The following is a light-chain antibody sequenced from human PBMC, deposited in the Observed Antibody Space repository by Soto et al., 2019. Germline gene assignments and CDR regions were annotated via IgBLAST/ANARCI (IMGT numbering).Light chain of an antibody. V-gene: IGKV1-39*01. J-gene: IGKJ1*01. CDR2: AAS. Sequence: SQMTQSQYSLSASVGDRVSITCRASQSISRWLTWYQQKPGKAPKLLIYAASSLQSGVPSRSSGSGSGTDFTLTISSLQPEDFATYYCQQSYSTPPTFGQRTKVDVK. CDR1: QSISRW. CDR3: QQSYSTPPT.